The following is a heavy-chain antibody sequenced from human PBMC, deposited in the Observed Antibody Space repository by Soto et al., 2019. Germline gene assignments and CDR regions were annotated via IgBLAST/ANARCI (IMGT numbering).Heavy chain of an antibody. D-gene: IGHD1-1*01. J-gene: IGHJ4*02. V-gene: IGHV1-69*13. CDR3: AREKTSTSALFDY. CDR1: GGTFSSYA. Sequence: SVKVSCKASGGTFSSYAISWVRQAPGQGLEWMGGIIPIFGTANYAQKFQGRVTITADESTSTAYMELSSLRSEDTAVYYCAREKTSTSALFDYWGQGTLVTVSS. CDR2: IIPIFGTA.